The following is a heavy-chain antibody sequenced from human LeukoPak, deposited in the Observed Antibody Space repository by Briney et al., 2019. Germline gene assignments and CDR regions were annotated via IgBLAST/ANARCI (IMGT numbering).Heavy chain of an antibody. CDR3: ARDSYDSSSGAFDI. CDR2: ISYDGSNK. Sequence: GRSLRLSCAASGFTFSSYAMHWVRQAPGKGLEWVAVISYDGSNKYYADSVKGRFTISRDNSKNTLYLQMNSLRAEDTAVYYCARDSYDSSSGAFDIWGQGTMVTVSS. D-gene: IGHD3-22*01. J-gene: IGHJ3*02. CDR1: GFTFSSYA. V-gene: IGHV3-30-3*01.